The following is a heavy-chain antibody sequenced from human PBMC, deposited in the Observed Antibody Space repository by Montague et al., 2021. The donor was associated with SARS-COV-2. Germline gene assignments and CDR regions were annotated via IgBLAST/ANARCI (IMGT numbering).Heavy chain of an antibody. D-gene: IGHD4-17*01. J-gene: IGHJ4*02. CDR1: GSSVRSYF. Sequence: SETLSLTCIVSGSSVRSYFWSWIRQPPGKGLEWIGNIYDSGSTNYNPSLKSRVTISVDTTKNQFSLKLSAVTAADTAVYYCARENTVTTFGGPYYIDSWGQGTLVTASA. CDR3: ARENTVTTFGGPYYIDS. V-gene: IGHV4-59*02. CDR2: IYDSGST.